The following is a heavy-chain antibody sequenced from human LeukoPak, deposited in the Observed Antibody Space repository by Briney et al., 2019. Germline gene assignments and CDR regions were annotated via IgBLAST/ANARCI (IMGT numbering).Heavy chain of an antibody. Sequence: GGSLRLSCAASAFTFSDYSMNWVRQAPGKGLEWISYIDTSSSTMYYADSVMGRFTISRDNAKETLYLQMNSLRDEDTAVYYCAREDDSWGPNNLDLWGQGTMVTVSS. CDR3: AREDDSWGPNNLDL. D-gene: IGHD7-27*01. CDR2: IDTSSSTM. CDR1: AFTFSDYS. J-gene: IGHJ3*01. V-gene: IGHV3-48*02.